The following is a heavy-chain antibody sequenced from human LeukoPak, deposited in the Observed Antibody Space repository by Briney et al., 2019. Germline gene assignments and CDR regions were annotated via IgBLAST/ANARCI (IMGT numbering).Heavy chain of an antibody. Sequence: PGRSLRLSCAASGFTFSSYGMHWVRPAPGKGLEWVAVISYDGINKYYADSVKGRFTISRDNSKNTLYLQMNSLRAEDTAVYYCAKDRDTAMVSSYYGMDVWGKGTTVTVSS. CDR2: ISYDGINK. J-gene: IGHJ6*04. V-gene: IGHV3-30*18. D-gene: IGHD5-18*01. CDR3: AKDRDTAMVSSYYGMDV. CDR1: GFTFSSYG.